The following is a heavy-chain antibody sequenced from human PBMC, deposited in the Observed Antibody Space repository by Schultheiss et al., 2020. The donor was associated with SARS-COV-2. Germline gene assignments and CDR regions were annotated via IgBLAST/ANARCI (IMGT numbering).Heavy chain of an antibody. D-gene: IGHD2-15*01. CDR3: ARDGDCSGDKCYSPFDY. V-gene: IGHV4-61*08. J-gene: IGHJ4*02. CDR1: GGSISSGGYY. Sequence: SETLSLTCTVSGGSISSGGYYWSWIRQPPGKGLEWIGYIYYSGSTNYNPSLKSRVTISVDTSKNQFSLQLNSVTPEDTAVYYCARDGDCSGDKCYSPFDYWGQGTLVTVSS. CDR2: IYYSGST.